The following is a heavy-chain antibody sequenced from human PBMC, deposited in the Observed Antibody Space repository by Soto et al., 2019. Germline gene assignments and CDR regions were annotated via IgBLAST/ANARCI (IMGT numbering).Heavy chain of an antibody. CDR1: GFNFGEFW. CDR2: IKYDGSEM. V-gene: IGHV3-7*04. CDR3: ARAEGGYIYGSPLGL. J-gene: IGHJ4*02. D-gene: IGHD6-19*01. Sequence: EMKLEQSGGGLVQPGGSLRLSCVASGFNFGEFWMSWVRQTPGRGLEWVANIKYDGSEMQYVDSVRGRFSISRDNAQNTLHLQMSSLRSDDTAVYYCARAEGGYIYGSPLGLWGQGALVAVSS.